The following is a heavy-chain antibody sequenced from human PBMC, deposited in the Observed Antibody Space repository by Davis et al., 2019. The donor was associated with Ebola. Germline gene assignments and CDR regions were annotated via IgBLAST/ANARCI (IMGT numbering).Heavy chain of an antibody. J-gene: IGHJ4*02. V-gene: IGHV1-18*01. CDR3: ARDDADSSGYSFFDH. D-gene: IGHD3-22*01. CDR2: ISAYNGNT. CDR1: GYTFTSYG. Sequence: ASVKVSCKASGYTFTSYGISWVRQAPGQGLEWMGWISAYNGNTNYAQKLQGRVTMTTDTSTSTAYMELRSLRSDDTAVYYCARDDADSSGYSFFDHWGQGTLVTVSS.